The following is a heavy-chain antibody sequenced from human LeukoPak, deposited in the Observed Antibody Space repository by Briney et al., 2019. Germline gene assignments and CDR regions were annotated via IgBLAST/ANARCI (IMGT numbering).Heavy chain of an antibody. CDR2: INAGNGNT. J-gene: IGHJ4*02. CDR1: GYTFTSYA. CDR3: ARAPEADYYDSSGYYYFDY. D-gene: IGHD3-22*01. V-gene: IGHV1-3*01. Sequence: ASVKVSCKASGYTFTSYAMHWVRQAPGQRLEWMGWINAGNGNTKYSQKFQGRVTITRDTSASTAYMELSSLRSEDTAVYYCARAPEADYYDSSGYYYFDYWGQGTLVTVSS.